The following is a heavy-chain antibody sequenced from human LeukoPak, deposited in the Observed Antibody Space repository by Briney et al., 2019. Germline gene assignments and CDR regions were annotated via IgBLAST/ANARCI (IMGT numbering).Heavy chain of an antibody. Sequence: PSETLSLTCAVYGGSFSGYYWSWIRQPPGKGLEWIGEINHSGSTNYNPSLKSRVTISVDTSKNQLSLKLSSVTAADTAVYYCARDLTYGEYAGGDAFDIWGQGTMVTVSS. CDR1: GGSFSGYY. CDR2: INHSGST. CDR3: ARDLTYGEYAGGDAFDI. D-gene: IGHD4-17*01. J-gene: IGHJ3*02. V-gene: IGHV4-34*01.